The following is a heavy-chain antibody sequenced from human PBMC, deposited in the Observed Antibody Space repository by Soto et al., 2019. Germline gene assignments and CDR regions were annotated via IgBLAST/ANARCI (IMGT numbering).Heavy chain of an antibody. D-gene: IGHD5-18*01. J-gene: IGHJ6*02. CDR2: IYYSGST. V-gene: IGHV4-31*03. CDR1: GGSISSGGYY. Sequence: QVQLQESGPGLVKPSQTLSLTCTVSGGSISSGGYYWSWIRQHPGKGLEWIGYIYYSGSTYYNPSLKSRVTISGDTSKNQFSLKLSSVTAADTAVYYCARDGRGYSYGDYYYYGMDVWGQGTTVTVSS. CDR3: ARDGRGYSYGDYYYYGMDV.